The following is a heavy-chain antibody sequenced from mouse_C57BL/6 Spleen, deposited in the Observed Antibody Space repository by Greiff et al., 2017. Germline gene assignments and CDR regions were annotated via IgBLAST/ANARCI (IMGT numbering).Heavy chain of an antibody. J-gene: IGHJ2*01. Sequence: VQLQQSGPELVKPGASVKISCKASGYAFSSSWMNWVKQRPGKGLEWIGRIYPGDGDTNYNGKFKGKATLTADKSSSTAYMQLSSLTSEDSAVYVCARSMATVGAPDYWGQGTTLTVSS. D-gene: IGHD1-1*01. V-gene: IGHV1-82*01. CDR1: GYAFSSSW. CDR2: IYPGDGDT. CDR3: ARSMATVGAPDY.